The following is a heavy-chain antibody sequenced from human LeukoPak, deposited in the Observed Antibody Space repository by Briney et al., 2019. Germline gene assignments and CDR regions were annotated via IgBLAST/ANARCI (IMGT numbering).Heavy chain of an antibody. CDR2: IYTSGST. CDR3: ARGQAVAGPFDY. Sequence: SETLSLTCTVSGGSTSSYYWSWIRQPAGKGLEWIGRIYTSGSTNYNPSLKSRVTISVDKSKNQFSLKLSSVTAADTAVYYCARGQAVAGPFDYWGQGTLVTVSS. V-gene: IGHV4-4*07. J-gene: IGHJ4*02. CDR1: GGSTSSYY. D-gene: IGHD6-19*01.